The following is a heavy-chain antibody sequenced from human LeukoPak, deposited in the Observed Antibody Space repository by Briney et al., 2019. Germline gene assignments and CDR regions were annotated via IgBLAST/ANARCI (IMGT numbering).Heavy chain of an antibody. Sequence: PSETLSLTCTVSGYSISSGYYWGWIRQPPGKGLEWIGSIYHSGSTYYNPSLKSRVTISVDTSKNQFSLKLSSVTAADTAVYYCARDHRSSWSSWFDPWGQGTLVTVSS. CDR1: GYSISSGYY. V-gene: IGHV4-38-2*02. J-gene: IGHJ5*02. CDR3: ARDHRSSWSSWFDP. D-gene: IGHD6-13*01. CDR2: IYHSGST.